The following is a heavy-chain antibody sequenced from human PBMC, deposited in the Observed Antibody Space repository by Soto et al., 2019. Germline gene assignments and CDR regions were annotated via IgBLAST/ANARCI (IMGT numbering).Heavy chain of an antibody. V-gene: IGHV3-30*18. CDR2: IYDGSNK. CDR3: AKGQSGWYAPFDY. Sequence: GGSLRLSCAASGFTFSSYGMHWVRQAPGKGLEWVAVIYDGSNKYYADSVKGRFTISRDNSKNTLYLQMNSLRAEDTAMYYCAKGQSGWYAPFDYWGQGTLVTVSS. D-gene: IGHD6-19*01. J-gene: IGHJ4*02. CDR1: GFTFSSYG.